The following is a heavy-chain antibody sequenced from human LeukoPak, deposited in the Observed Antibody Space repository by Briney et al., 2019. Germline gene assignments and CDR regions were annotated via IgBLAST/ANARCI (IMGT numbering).Heavy chain of an antibody. V-gene: IGHV4-4*07. D-gene: IGHD2-15*01. Sequence: SETLSLTCTVSGGSISSYYWSWIRQPAGKGLEWIGRIYTSGGTNYNPSLKSRVTMSVDTSKNQFSLKLSSVTAADTAVYYCAREHGYCSGGSCYSHYDYYYMDVWGKGTTVTISS. CDR3: AREHGYCSGGSCYSHYDYYYMDV. J-gene: IGHJ6*03. CDR2: IYTSGGT. CDR1: GGSISSYY.